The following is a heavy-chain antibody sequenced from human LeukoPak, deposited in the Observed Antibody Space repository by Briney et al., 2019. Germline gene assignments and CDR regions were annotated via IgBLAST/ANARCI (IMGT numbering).Heavy chain of an antibody. CDR1: GGSISSGSYY. J-gene: IGHJ4*02. CDR2: IYTSGST. V-gene: IGHV4-61*02. Sequence: SQTLSLTCTVSGGSISSGSYYWSWIRQPAGKGLEWIGRIYTSGSTNYNPSLKSRVTISVDTSKNQFSLKLSSVTAADTAVYYCARNSMVWELIEYWGQGTLVTVSS. CDR3: ARNSMVWELIEY. D-gene: IGHD1-7*01.